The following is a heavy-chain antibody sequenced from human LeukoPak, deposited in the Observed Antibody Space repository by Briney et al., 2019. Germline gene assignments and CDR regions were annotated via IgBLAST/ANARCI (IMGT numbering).Heavy chain of an antibody. V-gene: IGHV3-7*01. D-gene: IGHD1-1*01. CDR1: RFTFSGYW. Sequence: GGSLRLSCAASRFTFSGYWMSWVRQAPGKGLEWVANIKQDGSETYYVDSVKGRFTISRDNAKNSLYLQMNSLRAEDTAVYYCARDPATGTTNDPTMGYWGQGTLVTVSS. CDR2: IKQDGSET. J-gene: IGHJ4*02. CDR3: ARDPATGTTNDPTMGY.